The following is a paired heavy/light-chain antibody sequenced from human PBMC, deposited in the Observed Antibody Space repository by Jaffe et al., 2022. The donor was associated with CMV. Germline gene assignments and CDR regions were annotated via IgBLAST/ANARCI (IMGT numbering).Light chain of an antibody. CDR3: LQHNSYPLT. V-gene: IGKV1-17*03. J-gene: IGKJ4*01. CDR1: QGISNY. CDR2: AAS. Sequence: DIQMTQSPSAMSASVGDRVTITCRASQGISNYLAWFQQKPGKVPKRLIYAASSLQSGVPSRFSGSGSGTEFTLTISSLQPEDFATYYCLQHNSYPLTFGGGTKVEIK.
Heavy chain of an antibody. CDR3: ARGGDSSSGDYSYYYYGMDV. CDR2: IIPIFGTA. D-gene: IGHD6-13*01. V-gene: IGHV1-69*01. Sequence: QVQLVQSGAEVKKPGSSVKVSCKASGGTFSSYAISWVRQAPGQGLEWMGGIIPIFGTANYAQKFQGRVTITADESTSTAYMELSSLRSEDTAVYYCARGGDSSSGDYSYYYYGMDVWGQGTTVTVSS. CDR1: GGTFSSYA. J-gene: IGHJ6*02.